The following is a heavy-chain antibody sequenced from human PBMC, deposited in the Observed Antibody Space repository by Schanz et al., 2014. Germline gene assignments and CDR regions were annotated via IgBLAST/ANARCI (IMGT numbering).Heavy chain of an antibody. Sequence: EVQLLESGGGLVQPGGSLRLSCAASGFTFSFYSMGWVRQAPGKGLEWVAFIWSDGSRTYHAESVKGRFTISRDNSKNTLYLQMNSLRGDDTAIYYCVKGGTNTLDSWGQGTLVTVSS. CDR2: IWSDGSRT. CDR1: GFTFSFYS. J-gene: IGHJ4*02. CDR3: VKGGTNTLDS. V-gene: IGHV3-23*03.